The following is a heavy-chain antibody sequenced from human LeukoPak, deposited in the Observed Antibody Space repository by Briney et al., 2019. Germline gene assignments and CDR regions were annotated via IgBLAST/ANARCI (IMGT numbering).Heavy chain of an antibody. Sequence: GRSLRLSCAASGFSFSSSAMHWVRQAPGKGLECVTFISYDGSNKYYVDSVKGRLTISRDNAKNSLYLQMNSLRAEDTALYYCAKVNILTGYYLFDYWGQGTLVTVSS. CDR1: GFSFSSSA. D-gene: IGHD3-9*01. J-gene: IGHJ4*02. CDR3: AKVNILTGYYLFDY. CDR2: ISYDGSNK. V-gene: IGHV3-30-3*01.